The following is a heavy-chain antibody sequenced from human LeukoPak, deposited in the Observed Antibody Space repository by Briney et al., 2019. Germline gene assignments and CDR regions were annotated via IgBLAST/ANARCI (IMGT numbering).Heavy chain of an antibody. CDR2: FSPEGGET. CDR1: GYTLTELS. J-gene: IGHJ4*02. CDR3: ATVHSGDYYDSSGYYYVRTKLFDY. D-gene: IGHD3-22*01. Sequence: GSVKVSCKVSGYTLTELSMHWVRQAPGKGLEWMGGFSPEGGETIYAQTFQGRVTMTEDTSTDTAYMELSSLRSEDTAVYYCATVHSGDYYDSSGYYYVRTKLFDYWGQGTLVTVSS. V-gene: IGHV1-24*01.